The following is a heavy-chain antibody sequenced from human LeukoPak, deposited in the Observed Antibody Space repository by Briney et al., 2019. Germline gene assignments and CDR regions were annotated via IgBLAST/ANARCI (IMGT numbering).Heavy chain of an antibody. V-gene: IGHV4-4*07. Sequence: PSETLSLTCAVYGGSFSGYYWSWIRQPAGKGLEWIGRIYTSGSTNYNPSLKSRVTMSVDTSKNQFSLKLSSVTAADTAVYYCAREGATTGNWFDPRGQGTLVTVSS. CDR2: IYTSGST. D-gene: IGHD1-26*01. CDR1: GGSFSGYY. J-gene: IGHJ5*02. CDR3: AREGATTGNWFDP.